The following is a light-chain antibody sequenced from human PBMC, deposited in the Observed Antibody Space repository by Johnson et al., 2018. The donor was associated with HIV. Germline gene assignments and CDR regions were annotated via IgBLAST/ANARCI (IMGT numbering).Light chain of an antibody. Sequence: QSVLTQPPSVSAAPGQKVTISCFGSDSNIGNNYVSWYQQLPGTAPKLLIYDNDKRPSGIPDRFSGSKSGTSATLAITGLQTGAEADYYCGTWDSSLSAYVFGTGTKVTVL. V-gene: IGLV1-51*01. J-gene: IGLJ1*01. CDR3: GTWDSSLSAYV. CDR1: DSNIGNNY. CDR2: DND.